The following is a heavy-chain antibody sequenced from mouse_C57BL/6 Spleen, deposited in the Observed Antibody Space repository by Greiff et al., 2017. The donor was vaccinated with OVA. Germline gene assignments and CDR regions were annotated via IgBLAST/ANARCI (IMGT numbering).Heavy chain of an antibody. CDR3: IAGVTTGAY. D-gene: IGHD2-2*01. V-gene: IGHV14-4*01. Sequence: EVKLMESGAELVRPGASVKLSCTASGFNIKDDYMHWVKQRPEQGLEWIGWIDPENGDTEYASKFQGKATITADTSSNTAYLQLSSLTSEDTAVYYCIAGVTTGAYWGQGTLVTVSA. J-gene: IGHJ3*01. CDR2: IDPENGDT. CDR1: GFNIKDDY.